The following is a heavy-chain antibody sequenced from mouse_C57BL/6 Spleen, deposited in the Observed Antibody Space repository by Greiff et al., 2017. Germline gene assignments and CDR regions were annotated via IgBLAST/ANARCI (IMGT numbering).Heavy chain of an antibody. CDR1: GYTFTDYN. CDR3: ARNGYYAGAMDY. J-gene: IGHJ4*01. D-gene: IGHD2-3*01. Sequence: VQLKQSGPELVKPGASVKIPCKASGYTFTDYNMDWVKQSHGKSLEWIGDINPNNGGTIYNQKFKGKATLTVEKSSSTAYMELRSLTSEDTAVYDCARNGYYAGAMDYWGQGTSVTVSS. CDR2: INPNNGGT. V-gene: IGHV1-18*01.